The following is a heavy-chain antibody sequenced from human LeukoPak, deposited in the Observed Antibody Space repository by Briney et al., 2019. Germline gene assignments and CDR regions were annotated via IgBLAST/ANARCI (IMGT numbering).Heavy chain of an antibody. CDR1: GFTFSSYG. CDR3: ARDLSGVTGYTYGRGIDY. CDR2: IETGGAST. D-gene: IGHD5-18*01. J-gene: IGHJ4*02. V-gene: IGHV3-21*01. Sequence: GGSLRLPCAASGFTFSSYGMSWVRQAPGKGLEWVSAIETGGASTYYADSVKGRFTISRDNAKNSLYLQMNSLRAEDTAVYYCARDLSGVTGYTYGRGIDYWGQGTLVTVSS.